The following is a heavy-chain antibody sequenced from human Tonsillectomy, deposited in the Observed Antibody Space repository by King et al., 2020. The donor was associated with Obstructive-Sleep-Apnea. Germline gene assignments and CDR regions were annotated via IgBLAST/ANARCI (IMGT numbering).Heavy chain of an antibody. CDR1: GFSFSSYA. V-gene: IGHV3-23*04. CDR3: ANGFSLWDY. D-gene: IGHD5-12*01. J-gene: IGHJ4*02. CDR2: ISGSGGST. Sequence: VQLVESGGGLVQPGGSLRLSCAASGFSFSSYAMSWVRQAPGKGLEWVSTISGSGGSTYYADSVKGRFTISRDNSTNTVYLQMNSLRAEDTAVYYCANGFSLWDYWGQGTLVTVSS.